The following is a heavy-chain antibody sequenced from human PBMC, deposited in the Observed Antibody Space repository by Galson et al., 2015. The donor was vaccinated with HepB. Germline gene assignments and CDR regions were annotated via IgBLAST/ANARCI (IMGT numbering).Heavy chain of an antibody. CDR3: TRLRGYSYGYSDH. V-gene: IGHV3-49*04. CDR1: GFTFGDYA. Sequence: SLRLSCAASGFTFGDYAMSWVRQAPGKGPEWVGFIRSKAYGGTTEYAASVEGRFTISRDGSKSIAYLHMNSLKTEDTAVYYCTRLRGYSYGYSDHWGQGTLVTVSS. D-gene: IGHD5-18*01. J-gene: IGHJ4*02. CDR2: IRSKAYGGTT.